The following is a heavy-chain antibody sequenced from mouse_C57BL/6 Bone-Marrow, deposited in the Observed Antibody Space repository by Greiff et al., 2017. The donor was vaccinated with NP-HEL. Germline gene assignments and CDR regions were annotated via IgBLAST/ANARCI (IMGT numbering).Heavy chain of an antibody. V-gene: IGHV1-80*01. CDR2: IYPGDGDT. CDR1: GYAFSSYW. Sequence: QVQLKQSGAELVKPGASVKIPCKASGYAFSSYWMNWVKQRPGKGLEWIGQIYPGDGDTNYNGKLKGKATLTADKSSSTAYMQLSSLTSEDSAVYFCARRTTVGGDYFDYWGQGTTLTVSS. CDR3: ARRTTVGGDYFDY. J-gene: IGHJ2*01. D-gene: IGHD1-1*01.